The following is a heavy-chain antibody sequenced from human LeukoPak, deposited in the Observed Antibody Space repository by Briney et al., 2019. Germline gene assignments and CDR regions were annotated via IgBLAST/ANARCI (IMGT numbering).Heavy chain of an antibody. CDR1: GFTFSNYG. CDR3: AKDWREYFDYVWGSFTSFDS. J-gene: IGHJ4*02. D-gene: IGHD3-16*01. CDR2: IRYDGSNK. Sequence: GGSLRLSCAASGFTFSNYGMHWVRQAPGKGLEWVTFIRYDGSNKYYADSVKGRFTISRDNSKSTLYLQMNSLRAEDTAVYYCAKDWREYFDYVWGSFTSFDSWGQGTLVTVSS. V-gene: IGHV3-30*02.